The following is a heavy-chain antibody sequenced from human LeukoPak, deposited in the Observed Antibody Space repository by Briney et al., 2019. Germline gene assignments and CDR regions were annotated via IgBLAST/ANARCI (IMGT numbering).Heavy chain of an antibody. Sequence: PEGSLRLSCAASGFTFSSYWMHWVRQAPGKGLVWVSRINSDGSSTSYADSVKGRFTISRDNAKNTLYLQMNSLRAEDTAVYYCVALEVGAPIFDYWGQGTLVTVSS. CDR3: VALEVGAPIFDY. D-gene: IGHD1-26*01. CDR2: INSDGSST. J-gene: IGHJ4*02. CDR1: GFTFSSYW. V-gene: IGHV3-74*01.